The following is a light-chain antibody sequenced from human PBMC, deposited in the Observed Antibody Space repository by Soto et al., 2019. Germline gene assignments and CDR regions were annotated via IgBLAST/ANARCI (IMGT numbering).Light chain of an antibody. J-gene: IGKJ1*01. CDR2: ATS. CDR3: QQYGNSLTWT. Sequence: EIVLTQSPGTLSLSPGERATLSCRASQSVSSRYLAWYQQKPCQAPRPLIYATSSRATDVPDRFSGSGSGTDFTLTISRLEPEDFAVYYCQQYGNSLTWTFGQGTKVDIK. V-gene: IGKV3-20*01. CDR1: QSVSSRY.